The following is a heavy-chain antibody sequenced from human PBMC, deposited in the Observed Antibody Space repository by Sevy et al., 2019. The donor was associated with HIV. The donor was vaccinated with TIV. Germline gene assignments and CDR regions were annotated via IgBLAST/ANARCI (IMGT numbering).Heavy chain of an antibody. D-gene: IGHD2-2*01. CDR2: ISGSGGST. CDR3: ASPIIVVVPAAPTIDY. Sequence: GGSLRLSCAASGFTFSSYAMSWVRQAPGKGLEWVSAISGSGGSTYYADSVKGRFTISRDNSKNMLYLQMNSLRAEDTAVYYCASPIIVVVPAAPTIDYWGQGTLVTVSS. V-gene: IGHV3-23*01. J-gene: IGHJ4*02. CDR1: GFTFSSYA.